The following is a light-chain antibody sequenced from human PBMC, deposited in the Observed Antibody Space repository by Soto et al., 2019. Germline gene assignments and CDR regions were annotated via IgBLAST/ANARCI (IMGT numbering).Light chain of an antibody. CDR1: QSLTTRY. V-gene: IGKV3-20*01. CDR2: GAS. J-gene: IGKJ5*01. Sequence: PGERATLSCRASQSLTTRYLAWYQQKPGQAPRLLIYGASSWATGIPDRFSGSRSGTAFTLTISRLEPEDFAVYYCHKYATSPTFGQGTRLEIK. CDR3: HKYATSPT.